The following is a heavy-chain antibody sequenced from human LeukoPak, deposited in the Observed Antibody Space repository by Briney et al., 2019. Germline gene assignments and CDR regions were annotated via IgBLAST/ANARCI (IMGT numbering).Heavy chain of an antibody. CDR1: GYNFSSYW. J-gene: IGHJ6*03. CDR3: PRLAFCSNDVCYSNYYYSMDV. V-gene: IGHV5-51*01. D-gene: IGHD2-8*01. CDR2: IYPDDSDT. Sequence: GESLKISCKGSGYNFSSYWIGWVRQMPGKGLEWMGMIYPDDSDTRYSPSFQGQVTISADKSISTAYLQWSSLKASDTAMYYCPRLAFCSNDVCYSNYYYSMDVWGKGTTVTVSS.